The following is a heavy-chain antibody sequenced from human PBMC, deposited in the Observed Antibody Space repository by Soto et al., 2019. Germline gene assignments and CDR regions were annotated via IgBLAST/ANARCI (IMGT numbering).Heavy chain of an antibody. CDR1: GVIFSNQW. CDR3: AGGGAAGRGDDIDI. V-gene: IGHV3-74*01. D-gene: IGHD3-10*01. CDR2: INGDGTRA. J-gene: IGHJ6*04. Sequence: EVQLEESGGGSVQLGESLRVSCVASGVIFSNQWKHWVCQAPGKGLVWVCLINGDGTRASYADFVKGRFTISGANPQNLVFLHLNSLRVADTCVYHCAGGGAAGRGDDIDIWCAGTTVAVSS.